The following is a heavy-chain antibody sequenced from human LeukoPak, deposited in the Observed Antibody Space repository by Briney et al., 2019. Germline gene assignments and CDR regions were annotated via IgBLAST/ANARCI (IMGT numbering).Heavy chain of an antibody. CDR2: INPGGGST. CDR1: GYTFTTYY. CDR3: ARDPVDTSMRGCLDY. V-gene: IGHV1-46*01. D-gene: IGHD5-18*01. J-gene: IGHJ4*02. Sequence: ASVKVSCKASGYTFTTYYIHWVRQAPGQGLEWMGIINPGGGSTTYAQNFQGRFTMTWDMSTTTVYMELRSLRSEDTAVYYCARDPVDTSMRGCLDYWGQGTLVTVSS.